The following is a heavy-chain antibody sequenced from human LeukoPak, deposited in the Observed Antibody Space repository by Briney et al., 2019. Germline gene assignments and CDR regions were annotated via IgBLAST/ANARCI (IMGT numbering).Heavy chain of an antibody. CDR2: ISGSGGST. D-gene: IGHD5-12*01. V-gene: IGHV3-23*01. Sequence: PGGSLRLSCAASGFTFSSYAMSWVRQAPGKGLEWVSAISGSGGSTYYADSVKGRFTISRDNSKNTLYLQTNSLRAEDTAVYYCASDREYSGYDRDYWGQGTLVTVSS. CDR3: ASDREYSGYDRDY. J-gene: IGHJ4*02. CDR1: GFTFSSYA.